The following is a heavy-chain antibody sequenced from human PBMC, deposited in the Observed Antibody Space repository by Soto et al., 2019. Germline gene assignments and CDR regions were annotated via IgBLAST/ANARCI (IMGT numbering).Heavy chain of an antibody. D-gene: IGHD3-10*01. J-gene: IGHJ5*02. CDR1: GFTLSNYW. CDR3: ARDHNYYGSGTGFDP. CDR2: IKQDGNEK. Sequence: LRLSCAASGFTLSNYWMNWVRQAPGKGLEWVANIKQDGNEKYYVDSVKGRFTISRDNAKNSLYLQMNSLRAEDTAVYYCARDHNYYGSGTGFDPWGQGTLVTVSS. V-gene: IGHV3-7*01.